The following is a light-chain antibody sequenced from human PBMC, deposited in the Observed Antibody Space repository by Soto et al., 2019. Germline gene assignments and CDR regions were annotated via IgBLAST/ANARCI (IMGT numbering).Light chain of an antibody. Sequence: QSALTQPASVSGSPGQSITISCTGSGSDIGRYNYVSWYQHHPGKVPKLIIYGVSNRPSGVSSRFSGSKSGNTASLTISGLQAEDESDYYCSSYTITNARVFGGGTKLTVL. CDR1: GSDIGRYNY. CDR2: GVS. J-gene: IGLJ3*02. V-gene: IGLV2-14*01. CDR3: SSYTITNARV.